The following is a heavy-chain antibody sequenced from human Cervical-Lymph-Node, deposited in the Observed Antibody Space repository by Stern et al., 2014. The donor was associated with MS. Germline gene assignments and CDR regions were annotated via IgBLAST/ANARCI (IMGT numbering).Heavy chain of an antibody. J-gene: IGHJ4*02. CDR1: GYSFTANW. D-gene: IGHD4-17*01. CDR2: IYPGDSDT. Sequence: MQLVQSGAEVKKPGDSLKISCKGSGYSFTANWIAWVRQMPGKGLEWMGIIYPGDSDTRYTPPFQGQVTLSADKSISTAYLQWSSLKASDTAMYYCARDYGDYAFDYWGQGTLVTVSS. V-gene: IGHV5-51*01. CDR3: ARDYGDYAFDY.